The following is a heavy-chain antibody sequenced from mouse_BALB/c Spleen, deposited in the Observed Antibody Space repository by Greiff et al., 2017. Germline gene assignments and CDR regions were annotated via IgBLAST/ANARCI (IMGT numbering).Heavy chain of an antibody. CDR2: ISSGSSTI. V-gene: IGHV5-17*02. J-gene: IGHJ1*01. Sequence: EVNVVASGGGLVQPGGSRKLSCAASGFTFSSFGMHWVRQAPEKGLEWVAYISSGSSTIYYADTVKGRFTISRDNPKNTLFLQMTSLRSEDTAMYYCASDGAWYFDVWGAGTTVTVSS. D-gene: IGHD1-2*01. CDR1: GFTFSSFG. CDR3: ASDGAWYFDV.